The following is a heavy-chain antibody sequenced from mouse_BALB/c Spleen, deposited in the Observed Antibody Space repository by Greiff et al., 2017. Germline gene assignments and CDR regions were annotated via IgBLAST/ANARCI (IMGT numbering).Heavy chain of an antibody. CDR3: ARYYGYDGGYFDY. D-gene: IGHD2-2*01. V-gene: IGHV2-9*02. CDR2: IWAGGST. Sequence: QVQLKQSGPGLVAPSQSLSITCTVSGFSLTSYGVHWVRQPPGKGLEWLGVIWAGGSTNYNSALMSRLSISKDNSKSQVFLKMNSLQTDDTAMYYCARYYGYDGGYFDYWGQGTTLTVSS. CDR1: GFSLTSYG. J-gene: IGHJ2*01.